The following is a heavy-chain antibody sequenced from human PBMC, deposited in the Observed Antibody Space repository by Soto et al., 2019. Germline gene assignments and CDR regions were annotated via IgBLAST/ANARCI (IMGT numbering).Heavy chain of an antibody. Sequence: SETLSLTCTVSGGSISSSSYYWGWIRQPPGKGLEWIGSIYYSGSTYYNPSLKSRVTISVDTSKNQLSLKLSSVTAADTAVYYCARSSPHSGYYAPCDYWGQGTLVTVSS. V-gene: IGHV4-39*01. CDR3: ARSSPHSGYYAPCDY. CDR2: IYYSGST. CDR1: GGSISSSSYY. D-gene: IGHD3-22*01. J-gene: IGHJ4*02.